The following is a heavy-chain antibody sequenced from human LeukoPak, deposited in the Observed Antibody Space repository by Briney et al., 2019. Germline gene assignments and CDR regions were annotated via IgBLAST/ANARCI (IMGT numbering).Heavy chain of an antibody. CDR3: ARSAGIAATIVLGY. CDR2: ISVSGGVT. V-gene: IGHV3-23*01. D-gene: IGHD5-12*01. CDR1: GFTFSSSA. Sequence: GGSLRLSCAASGFTFSSSAMSWVRQAPGKGLEWVSGISVSGGVTYYADSVKGRFTISRDNSKNTLYLQMDSLRAEDTAVYYCARSAGIAATIVLGYWGQGTPVTVSS. J-gene: IGHJ4*02.